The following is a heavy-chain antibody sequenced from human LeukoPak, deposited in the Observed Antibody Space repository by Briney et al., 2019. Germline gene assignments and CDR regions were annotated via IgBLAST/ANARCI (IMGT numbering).Heavy chain of an antibody. Sequence: GGSLRLSCAASGFTVSSNYMSWVRQAPGKGLEWVSVIYSGGSTYYADSVKGRFTLSRDNSKNTLSLQMNSLRVDDTAVYYCAREGAGFQHWGQGTLVTVSS. CDR2: IYSGGST. V-gene: IGHV3-53*01. J-gene: IGHJ1*01. D-gene: IGHD3-10*01. CDR3: AREGAGFQH. CDR1: GFTVSSNY.